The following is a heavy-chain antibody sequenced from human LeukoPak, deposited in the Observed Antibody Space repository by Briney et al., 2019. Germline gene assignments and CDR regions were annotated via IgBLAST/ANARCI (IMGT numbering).Heavy chain of an antibody. D-gene: IGHD6-19*01. V-gene: IGHV4-59*01. CDR3: ARWAGLLFDY. CDR1: GGSISSYY. J-gene: IGHJ4*02. Sequence: SSETLSLTCTVSGGSISSYYWSWIRQPPGKGLEWIGYIYYSGSTNYNPSLKSRVTISVDTSKNQFSLKLSSVTAADTAVYYCARWAGLLFDYWGQGTLVTVSS. CDR2: IYYSGST.